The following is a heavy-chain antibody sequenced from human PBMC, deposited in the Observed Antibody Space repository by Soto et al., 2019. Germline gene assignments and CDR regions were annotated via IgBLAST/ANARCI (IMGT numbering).Heavy chain of an antibody. CDR1: GGSIITFSYY. Sequence: SETLSLTCTVSGGSIITFSYYWGWIRQPPGKGLEWIGSISYSGSTFYNPSLKSRVTISVDASKNQFSLKLSSVAAADTAVFYCARHYPGAFDVWGQGTVVTVSS. CDR3: ARHYPGAFDV. V-gene: IGHV4-39*01. J-gene: IGHJ3*01. CDR2: ISYSGST.